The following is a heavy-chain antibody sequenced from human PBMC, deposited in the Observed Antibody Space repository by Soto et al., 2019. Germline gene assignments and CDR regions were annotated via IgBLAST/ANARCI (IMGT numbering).Heavy chain of an antibody. CDR3: AKDRGFGEWLPRQIDH. Sequence: QEQLVESGGGVVQPGRSLRISCEASGFTFSTYGIHWVRQTPGKGLDWVAAISYDGVNKYYAGSVKGRFTVSRDNSKNTVYLQLTSLTFEDTAIYYCAKDRGFGEWLPRQIDHWGHGTLVTVSS. D-gene: IGHD3-3*01. J-gene: IGHJ4*01. CDR1: GFTFSTYG. V-gene: IGHV3-30*18. CDR2: ISYDGVNK.